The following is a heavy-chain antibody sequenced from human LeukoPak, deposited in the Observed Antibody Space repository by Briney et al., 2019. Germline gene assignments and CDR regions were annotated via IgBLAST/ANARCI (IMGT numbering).Heavy chain of an antibody. J-gene: IGHJ6*02. CDR2: INPSGGST. Sequence: ASVKVSCKASGYTFTGYYMHWVRQAPGQGLEWMGIINPSGGSTSYAQKFQGRVTMTRDTSTSTVYMELSSLRSEDTAVYYCARGRTTFPYYYYYGMDVWGQGTTVTVSS. V-gene: IGHV1-46*01. CDR3: ARGRTTFPYYYYYGMDV. D-gene: IGHD2/OR15-2a*01. CDR1: GYTFTGYY.